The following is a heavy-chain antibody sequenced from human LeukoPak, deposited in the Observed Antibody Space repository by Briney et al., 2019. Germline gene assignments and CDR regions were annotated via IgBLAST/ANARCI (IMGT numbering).Heavy chain of an antibody. J-gene: IGHJ5*02. CDR3: ARDRRIGSGLRIGWFDP. CDR2: INPNSGGT. V-gene: IGHV1-2*02. D-gene: IGHD6-19*01. Sequence: ASVKVSCKASGYTFTCYYMHWVRQAPGQGLEWMGWINPNSGGTNYAQKFQGRVTMTRDTSISTAYMELSRLRSDDTAVYYCARDRRIGSGLRIGWFDPWGQGTLVTVSS. CDR1: GYTFTCYY.